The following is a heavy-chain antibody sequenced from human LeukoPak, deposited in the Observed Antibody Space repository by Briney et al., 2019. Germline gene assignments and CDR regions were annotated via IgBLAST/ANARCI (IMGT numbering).Heavy chain of an antibody. J-gene: IGHJ4*02. CDR3: ASLTVTTVVVSY. D-gene: IGHD4-23*01. CDR2: IYHSGST. V-gene: IGHV4-30-2*01. Sequence: SETLSLTCAVSGGSISSGGYSWSWIRQPPGKGLEWIGYIYHSGSTYYNPSLKSRVTISVERSQNQFSLKLSSVTAADTAVYYCASLTVTTVVVSYWGQGTLVTVSS. CDR1: GGSISSGGYS.